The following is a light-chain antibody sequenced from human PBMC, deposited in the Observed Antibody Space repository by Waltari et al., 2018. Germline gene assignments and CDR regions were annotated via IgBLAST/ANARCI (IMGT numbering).Light chain of an antibody. J-gene: IGLJ3*02. V-gene: IGLV3-19*01. CDR3: NSRDSSCNHWV. CDR1: SLRSYY. Sequence: SSELTQDPAVSVALGQTVRITCQGDSLRSYYASWYQQKPGQAPVLVIYGKNNRPSGIPDRFSGSSSGNTASLTITGAQAEDEADYYCNSRDSSCNHWVFGGGTKLTVL. CDR2: GKN.